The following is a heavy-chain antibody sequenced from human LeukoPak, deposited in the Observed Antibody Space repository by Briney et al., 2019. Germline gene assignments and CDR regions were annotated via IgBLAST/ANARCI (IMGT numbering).Heavy chain of an antibody. Sequence: GSLRLSCAASGFTFSSYWMSWVRQAPGKGLEWVANIKQDGSEKYYVDSVKGRFTISRDNAKNSLYLQMNSLRAEDTAVYYCASDTAMVVAATNYYMDVWGKGTTVTVSS. CDR1: GFTFSSYW. J-gene: IGHJ6*03. CDR3: ASDTAMVVAATNYYMDV. V-gene: IGHV3-7*01. CDR2: IKQDGSEK. D-gene: IGHD2-15*01.